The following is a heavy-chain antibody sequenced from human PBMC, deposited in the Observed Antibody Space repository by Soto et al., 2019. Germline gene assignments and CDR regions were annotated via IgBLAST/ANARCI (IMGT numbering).Heavy chain of an antibody. V-gene: IGHV3-15*07. Sequence: GGSLRLSCAASGFTFTTAWINWVRQAPGQGLEWVGRIKSKTDGGTSDFAAPVRGRFAISRDDSKSTVYLQMNSLKTEDTAVYYCAILRDYAEGYWGQGTLVTVSS. J-gene: IGHJ4*02. CDR3: AILRDYAEGY. CDR1: GFTFTTAW. CDR2: IKSKTDGGTS. D-gene: IGHD2-21*01.